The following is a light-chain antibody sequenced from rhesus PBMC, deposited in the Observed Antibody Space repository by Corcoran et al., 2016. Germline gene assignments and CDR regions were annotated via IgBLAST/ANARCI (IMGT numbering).Light chain of an antibody. CDR1: QSVSSY. Sequence: EIVMTQSPATLALSPGERATLSCRASQSVSSYLAWYQQKPGQAPRLLIYGASSRATGIPGRFSGSGSGTEFTLTISSLEPEDVGVYFCLQSSNWPLYSFGQGTKVEIK. CDR3: LQSSNWPLYS. V-gene: IGKV3-24*04. CDR2: GAS. J-gene: IGKJ2*01.